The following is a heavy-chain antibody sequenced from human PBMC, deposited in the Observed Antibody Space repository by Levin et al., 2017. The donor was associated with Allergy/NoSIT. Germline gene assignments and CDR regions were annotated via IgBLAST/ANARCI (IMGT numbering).Heavy chain of an antibody. Sequence: GGSLRLSCAASGFTFSSYGMSWVRQAPGKGLEWVSAINGSGRSANYADSVKGRFTISRDNSKNTLYLQMNSLRAEDTAVYYCAKRRCHSNGDHDYWGQGTLVTVSS. D-gene: IGHD4-17*01. CDR1: GFTFSSYG. CDR2: INGSGRSA. CDR3: AKRRCHSNGDHDY. V-gene: IGHV3-23*01. J-gene: IGHJ4*02.